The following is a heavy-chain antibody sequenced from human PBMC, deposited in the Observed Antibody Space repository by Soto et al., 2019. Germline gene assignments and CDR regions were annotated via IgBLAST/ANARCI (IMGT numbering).Heavy chain of an antibody. D-gene: IGHD3-22*01. J-gene: IGHJ3*02. V-gene: IGHV1-18*01. Sequence: GASVKVSCKASGYTFTSYGISWVRQAPGQRIERKGWISAYNGNTNYAQKLQGRVTMTTDTSTSTAYMELRSLRSDDTAVYYCARDHDYYYYDSSGYAGAFDIWGQGTMVTVSS. CDR2: ISAYNGNT. CDR3: ARDHDYYYYDSSGYAGAFDI. CDR1: GYTFTSYG.